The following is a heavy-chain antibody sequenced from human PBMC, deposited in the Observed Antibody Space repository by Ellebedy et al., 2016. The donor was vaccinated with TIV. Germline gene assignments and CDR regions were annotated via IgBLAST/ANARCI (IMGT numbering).Heavy chain of an antibody. CDR2: ISSRSSTI. V-gene: IGHV3-48*02. CDR1: GFSVNSYS. Sequence: GESLKISCAASGFSVNSYSMNWFRQAPGKGLAWVSYISSRSSTIYYADSVKGRFTISRDNGKNSLYLQMNSLRDEDTAMYFCILNWNDSPVGGMDVWGQGTTVTVSS. CDR3: ILNWNDSPVGGMDV. D-gene: IGHD1-1*01. J-gene: IGHJ6*01.